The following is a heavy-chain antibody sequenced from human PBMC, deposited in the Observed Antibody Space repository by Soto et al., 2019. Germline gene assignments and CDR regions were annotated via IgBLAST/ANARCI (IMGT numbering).Heavy chain of an antibody. Sequence: GGSLRLSCAASGFTFDDYATRWVRQAPGKGLEWVSGISWNSGSIGYADSVKGRFTISRDNAKNSLYLQMNSLRSEDTALYYCAKDMGYDLSPLGYFDYWGQGTLVTVSS. CDR1: GFTFDDYA. CDR2: ISWNSGSI. V-gene: IGHV3-9*01. J-gene: IGHJ4*02. D-gene: IGHD5-12*01. CDR3: AKDMGYDLSPLGYFDY.